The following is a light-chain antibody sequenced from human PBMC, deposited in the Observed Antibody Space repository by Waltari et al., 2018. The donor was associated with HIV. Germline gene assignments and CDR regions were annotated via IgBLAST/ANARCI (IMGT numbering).Light chain of an antibody. CDR3: ASWDDSLSGPNWV. J-gene: IGLJ3*02. Sequence: QSVLTQPPSASGTPGQRVTISCSGSSSNIGSNYVYWYQKLPGKAPKLLIYRNYERPSGVPDRFSGSRSGTSASLAISGLRSKDEADYYCASWDDSLSGPNWVFGGGTSLTVL. CDR2: RNY. V-gene: IGLV1-47*01. CDR1: SSNIGSNY.